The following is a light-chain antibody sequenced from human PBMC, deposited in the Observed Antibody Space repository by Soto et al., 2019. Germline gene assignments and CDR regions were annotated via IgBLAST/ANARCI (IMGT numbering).Light chain of an antibody. J-gene: IGKJ1*01. V-gene: IGKV1-5*03. CDR3: QQYSSHST. Sequence: TQSASSLSASVGDTFTITCRASQSISSWLAWYQQKPGKAPKLLIYKASSLESGVPSRFSGSGSGTGFTLTISSLQPDDFATYYCQQYSSHSTFGQGTKVDIK. CDR1: QSISSW. CDR2: KAS.